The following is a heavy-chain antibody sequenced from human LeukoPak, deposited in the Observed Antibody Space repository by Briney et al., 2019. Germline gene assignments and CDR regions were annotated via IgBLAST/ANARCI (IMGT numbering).Heavy chain of an antibody. D-gene: IGHD2-2*01. V-gene: IGHV1-8*01. Sequence: ASVKVSCKASGYTFTSYDINWVRQATGQGLEWMGWMNPNSDNTGYAQEFQGRVTMTRNTSISTAYMELSSLRSEDTAVYYCARLPYCSSTSCQYHRYNWNPRYWFDPWGQGTLVTVSS. CDR3: ARLPYCSSTSCQYHRYNWNPRYWFDP. CDR2: MNPNSDNT. CDR1: GYTFTSYD. J-gene: IGHJ5*02.